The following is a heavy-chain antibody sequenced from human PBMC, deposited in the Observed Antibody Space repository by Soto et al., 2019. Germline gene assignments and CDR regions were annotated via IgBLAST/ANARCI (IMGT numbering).Heavy chain of an antibody. V-gene: IGHV5-51*01. J-gene: IGHJ6*02. Sequence: GESLKISCKGSGYTFTTYWIGWVRQMPGKGLEWMGIIYPGDSDARYSPSFQGQVTISADKSISTAYLQWSSLKASDTAMYYCAREPHDYGDHVGWWDVWGQGTTVTVSS. CDR2: IYPGDSDA. CDR1: GYTFTTYW. CDR3: AREPHDYGDHVGWWDV. D-gene: IGHD4-17*01.